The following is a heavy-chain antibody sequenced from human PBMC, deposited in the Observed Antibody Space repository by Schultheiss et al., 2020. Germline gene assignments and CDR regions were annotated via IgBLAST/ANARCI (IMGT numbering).Heavy chain of an antibody. CDR2: IYYSGST. J-gene: IGHJ5*02. CDR3: ARGKLDPWFDP. D-gene: IGHD6-13*01. CDR1: GDSVSSGSYY. Sequence: GSLRLSCTVSGDSVSSGSYYWSWIRQPPGKGLEWIGYIYYSGSTNYNPSLKSRVTISVDTSKNQFSLKLSSVTAADTAVYYCARGKLDPWFDPWGQGTLVTVSS. V-gene: IGHV4-61*01.